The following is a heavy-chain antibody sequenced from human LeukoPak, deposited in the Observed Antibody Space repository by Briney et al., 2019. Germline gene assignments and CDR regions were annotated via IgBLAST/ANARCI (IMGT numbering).Heavy chain of an antibody. V-gene: IGHV5-51*01. CDR3: ARSTNNYFDY. CDR1: GYTFTSYW. D-gene: IGHD2/OR15-2a*01. J-gene: IGHJ4*02. Sequence: GESLKISCKGSGYTFTSYWIGWVRQMPGKGLEWMGIIHPGDSDTRYSPSFQGQVTISADKSITTAYLQWSSLKASDTAMYYCARSTNNYFDYWGQGTLVTVSS. CDR2: IHPGDSDT.